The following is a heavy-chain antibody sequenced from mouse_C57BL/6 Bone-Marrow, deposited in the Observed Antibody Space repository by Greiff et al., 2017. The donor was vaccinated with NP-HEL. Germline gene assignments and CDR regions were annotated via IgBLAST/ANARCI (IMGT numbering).Heavy chain of an antibody. D-gene: IGHD1-1*01. J-gene: IGHJ4*01. Sequence: QVQLQQPGAELVKPGASVKLSCKASGYTFTSYWMHWVKQRPGQGLEWIGMIHPNSGSTNYNEKFKSTATLTVDKSSSTAYMQLSSLTSEDSAVYYCARRGLRRVYYAMDYWGQGTSVTVSS. CDR2: IHPNSGST. V-gene: IGHV1-64*01. CDR1: GYTFTSYW. CDR3: ARRGLRRVYYAMDY.